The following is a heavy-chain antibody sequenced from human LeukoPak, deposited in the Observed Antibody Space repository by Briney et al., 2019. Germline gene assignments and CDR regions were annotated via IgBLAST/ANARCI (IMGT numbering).Heavy chain of an antibody. Sequence: GGSLRLSCAASGFTFNIYWMHWVRQAPGKGLVWVSRINGEGSSTTYADSVKGRFTISRDNAKNTLYLQMNSLRAEDTAVYYCARPQHGDLYAFDIWGQGTVVTVSS. D-gene: IGHD4-17*01. CDR3: ARPQHGDLYAFDI. J-gene: IGHJ3*02. CDR2: INGEGSST. V-gene: IGHV3-74*01. CDR1: GFTFNIYW.